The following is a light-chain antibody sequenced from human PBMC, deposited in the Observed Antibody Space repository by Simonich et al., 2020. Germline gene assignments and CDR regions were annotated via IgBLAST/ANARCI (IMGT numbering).Light chain of an antibody. CDR2: DVS. V-gene: IGLV2-14*01. CDR1: SSDVGGYNY. CDR3: SSYTSSSTWV. Sequence: QSALTQPASVSGSPGQSITISCTGTSSDVGGYNYVSWYQPHPGKAPKLMIYDVSKRPSGFSNRFSGSKSGNTASLTISGLQAEDEADYYGSSYTSSSTWVFGGGTKLTVL. J-gene: IGLJ3*02.